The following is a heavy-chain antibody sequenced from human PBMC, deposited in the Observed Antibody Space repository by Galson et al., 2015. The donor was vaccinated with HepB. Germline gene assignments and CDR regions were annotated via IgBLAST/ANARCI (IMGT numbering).Heavy chain of an antibody. D-gene: IGHD5-12*01. J-gene: IGHJ4*02. CDR1: GFTFSDYG. V-gene: IGHV3-30*18. CDR3: AKSSGYASGYYFEY. Sequence: SLRLSCAASGFTFSDYGMHWVRQAPGKGLEWVAFISYDGNNKYFADSLRGRFTIPRDNSQNTLYLHMSSLTAEDTAVYYCAKSSGYASGYYFEYWGQGILVTVSS. CDR2: ISYDGNNK.